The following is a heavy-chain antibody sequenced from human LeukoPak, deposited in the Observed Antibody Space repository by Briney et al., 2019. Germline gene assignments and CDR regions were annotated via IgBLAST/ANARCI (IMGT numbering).Heavy chain of an antibody. CDR2: ISGSGGST. V-gene: IGHV3-23*01. Sequence: GASLRLSCAASGFTFSSYAMSWFRQAPGKGLDWVSAISGSGGSTYYADSVKGRFTISRDNSKNTLYLQMNSLRAEDTAVYYCAKGLRDFWSGSGGAYYFDYWGQGTLVTVSS. J-gene: IGHJ4*02. CDR1: GFTFSSYA. CDR3: AKGLRDFWSGSGGAYYFDY. D-gene: IGHD3-3*01.